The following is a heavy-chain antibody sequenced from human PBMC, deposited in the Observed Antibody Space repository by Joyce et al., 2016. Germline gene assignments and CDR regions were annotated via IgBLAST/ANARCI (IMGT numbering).Heavy chain of an antibody. D-gene: IGHD2-2*01. CDR1: GFTFNRYA. Sequence: QVQLVESGGGVAQPGRSLRLSCAASGFTFNRYAMQGVLQTPGTVLEWVAVISPDGSKKFYSDSVKYRFIISRDNSNKMVFVQMNSLRVEDTGVYYCARSPSNSWHTFDSWGQGTLVSVSS. CDR3: ARSPSNSWHTFDS. CDR2: ISPDGSKK. J-gene: IGHJ4*02. V-gene: IGHV3-30-3*01.